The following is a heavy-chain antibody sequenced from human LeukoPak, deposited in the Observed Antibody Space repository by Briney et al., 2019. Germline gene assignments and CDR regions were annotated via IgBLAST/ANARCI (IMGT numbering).Heavy chain of an antibody. V-gene: IGHV3-30*04. Sequence: PGGSLRLSCAASGFTFSSYAMHWVRQAPGRGLEWVAVISYDGSNKYYADSVKGRFTISRDNSKNTLYLQMYSLRAEDTAVYYCARGYGSGSYLDYWGQGTLVTVSS. J-gene: IGHJ4*02. CDR3: ARGYGSGSYLDY. CDR1: GFTFSSYA. D-gene: IGHD3-10*01. CDR2: ISYDGSNK.